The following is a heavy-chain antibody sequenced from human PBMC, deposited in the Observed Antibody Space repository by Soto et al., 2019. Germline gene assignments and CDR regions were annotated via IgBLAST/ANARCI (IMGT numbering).Heavy chain of an antibody. CDR1: GFTFSSYA. CDR3: AKDAYYDLSTGTGYYYYGLDV. CDR2: ISATGDTI. J-gene: IGHJ6*02. V-gene: IGHV3-23*01. D-gene: IGHD3-9*01. Sequence: PGGSLRLSCAASGFTFSSYAMTWLRQSPGKGLEWVSVISATGDTICYADSVEGRFTISRDNSNSTLFLQMDRLTADDTAVYFCAKDAYYDLSTGTGYYYYGLDVWGQGTTVTVSS.